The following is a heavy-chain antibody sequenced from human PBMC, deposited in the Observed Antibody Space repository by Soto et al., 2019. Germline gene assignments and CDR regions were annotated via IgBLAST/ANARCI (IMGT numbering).Heavy chain of an antibody. Sequence: PGGSLRLSCAASGFTFSNAWMSWVRQAPGKGLEWVGRIKSKTDGGTTDYAAPVKGRFTISRDDSKNTLYLQMNSLKTEDTAVYYCTTGPGGRYGMDVWGQGTTVTVSS. CDR3: TTGPGGRYGMDV. CDR2: IKSKTDGGTT. V-gene: IGHV3-15*01. J-gene: IGHJ6*02. D-gene: IGHD2-15*01. CDR1: GFTFSNAW.